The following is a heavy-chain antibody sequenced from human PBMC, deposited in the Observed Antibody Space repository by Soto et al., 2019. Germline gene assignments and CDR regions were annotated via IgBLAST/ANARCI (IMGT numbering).Heavy chain of an antibody. J-gene: IGHJ5*02. CDR2: IYHSGST. CDR1: GGSISSSNW. D-gene: IGHD6-13*01. Sequence: SETLSLTCAVSGGSISSSNWWSWVRQPPGKGLEWIGEIYHSGSTNYNPSLKSRVTISVDKSKNQFSLKLSSVTAADTAVYYCARDPIASAGFSHDWFDPWGQGTLVT. CDR3: ARDPIASAGFSHDWFDP. V-gene: IGHV4-4*02.